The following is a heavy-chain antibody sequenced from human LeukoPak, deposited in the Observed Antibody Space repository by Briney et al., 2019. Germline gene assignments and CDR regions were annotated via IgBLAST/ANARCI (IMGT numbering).Heavy chain of an antibody. CDR1: GDSVSSNSAA. D-gene: IGHD3-10*01. V-gene: IGHV6-1*01. CDR3: ARSGYGSGRAQYYYYGMDV. J-gene: IGHJ6*02. CDR2: TYYRSKWYN. Sequence: SQTLSLTCAISGDSVSSNSAAWNWIRQSPSRDLEWLGRTYYRSKWYNDYAVSVKSRITINPDTSKNQFSLQLNSVTPEDTAVYYCARSGYGSGRAQYYYYGMDVWGQGTTVTVSS.